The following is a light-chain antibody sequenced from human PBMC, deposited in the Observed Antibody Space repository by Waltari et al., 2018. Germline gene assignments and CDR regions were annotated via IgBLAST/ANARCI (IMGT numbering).Light chain of an antibody. CDR3: SSYTTSSAPGV. V-gene: IGLV2-14*01. J-gene: IGLJ1*01. CDR1: DSDVGAYDF. CDR2: EVS. Sequence: QSALTQPASVSGSPGQSITLSCSGTDSDVGAYDFVSLYQQHPGKAPHLIIYEVSNRPSGISNRFSASKSGNTASLTISGLQAEDEADYYCSSYTTSSAPGVFGTGTRVTVL.